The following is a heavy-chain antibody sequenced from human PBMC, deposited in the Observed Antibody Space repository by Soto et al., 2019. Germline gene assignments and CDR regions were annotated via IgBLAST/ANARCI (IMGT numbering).Heavy chain of an antibody. V-gene: IGHV5-51*01. D-gene: IGHD3-9*01. Sequence: PGESLKISCKASGYTFTTYWIGWVRQMPGKGLEWVGFIYPGDSDVRYSPSFEGQVTISVDTSINTAYLRWNSLKASDTAIYYCARQPDYNILTSYLYYFDYWGQGTPVTVSS. CDR3: ARQPDYNILTSYLYYFDY. CDR1: GYTFTTYW. CDR2: IYPGDSDV. J-gene: IGHJ4*02.